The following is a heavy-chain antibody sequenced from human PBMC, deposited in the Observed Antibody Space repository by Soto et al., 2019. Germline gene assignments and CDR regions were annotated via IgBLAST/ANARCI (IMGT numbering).Heavy chain of an antibody. Sequence: GGSLRLSCAASGFTFSSYGMHWVRQAPGKGLEWVAVISYDGSNKYYADSVKGRFTISRDNSKNTLYLQMNSLRAEDTAVYYCARIPKDNNYSYWYYFDFWGLGTLVTVSS. CDR2: ISYDGSNK. CDR3: ARIPKDNNYSYWYYFDF. J-gene: IGHJ4*02. CDR1: GFTFSSYG. D-gene: IGHD3-9*01. V-gene: IGHV3-30*03.